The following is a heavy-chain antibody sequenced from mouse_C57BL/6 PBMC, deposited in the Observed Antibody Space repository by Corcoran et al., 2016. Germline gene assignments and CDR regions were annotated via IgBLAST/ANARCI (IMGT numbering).Heavy chain of an antibody. D-gene: IGHD1-1*01. CDR1: GYTFTDYY. Sequence: EVQLQQSGPELVKPGASVKIPCKASGYTFTDYYMNWVKQSHGKSLEWIGVINPYNGGTSYNQKFKGKATLTVDKSSSTAYMELNSLTSEDSAVYYCAREGGVPYYSPYYAMDYWGQGTSVTVSS. CDR3: AREGGVPYYSPYYAMDY. J-gene: IGHJ4*01. V-gene: IGHV1-19*01. CDR2: INPYNGGT.